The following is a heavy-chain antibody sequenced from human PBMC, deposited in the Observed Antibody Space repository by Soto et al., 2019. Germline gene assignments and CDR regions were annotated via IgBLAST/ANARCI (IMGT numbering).Heavy chain of an antibody. V-gene: IGHV4-39*01. CDR3: ARLGGYVSVGYYYLWDS. CDR1: DGSMNSDSFY. Sequence: QLQLQESGPGLVKPSETLSLTCRVSDGSMNSDSFYWGWIRQPPGKGLEWIGVITHSGSTYHNLSLKGRVTMSVDASSNQSSRKLTSMAAADTAVYYCARLGGYVSVGYYYLWDSWGQGTLVTVSS. D-gene: IGHD3-22*01. CDR2: ITHSGST. J-gene: IGHJ4*02.